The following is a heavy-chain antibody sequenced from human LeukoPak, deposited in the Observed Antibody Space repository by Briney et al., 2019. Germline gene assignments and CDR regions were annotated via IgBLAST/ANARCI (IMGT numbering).Heavy chain of an antibody. CDR2: VSGSSSTI. J-gene: IGHJ4*02. D-gene: IGHD6-19*01. CDR3: ARGNLFTGWYDLYYFDY. Sequence: SGGSLRLSCAASGFAFSSYSVNSVRQAPGKGLEWVSYVSGSSSTIYYADSVKDRFTIYRDNGKNSLCLQMTSQRAEDTAVYHCARGNLFTGWYDLYYFDYWGQGTLVTVSS. CDR1: GFAFSSYS. V-gene: IGHV3-48*01.